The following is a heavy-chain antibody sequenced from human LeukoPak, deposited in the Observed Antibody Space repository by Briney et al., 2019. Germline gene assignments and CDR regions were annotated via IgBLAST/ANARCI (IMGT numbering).Heavy chain of an antibody. D-gene: IGHD2/OR15-2a*01. J-gene: IGHJ4*02. CDR3: AKALVVWRISGVFDY. CDR2: ISGSGGST. V-gene: IGHV3-23*01. CDR1: GFTFSSYA. Sequence: GGSLRLSCAASGFTFSSYAMSWVRQAPGKGLEWVSAISGSGGSTYYADSVKGWFTISRDNSKNTLYLQMNSLRAEDTAVYYRAKALVVWRISGVFDYWGQGTLVTVSS.